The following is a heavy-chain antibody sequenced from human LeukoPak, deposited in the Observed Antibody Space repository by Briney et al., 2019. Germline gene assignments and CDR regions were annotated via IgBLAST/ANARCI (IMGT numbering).Heavy chain of an antibody. D-gene: IGHD6-19*01. J-gene: IGHJ4*02. CDR3: AKDLSSGSRRAY. CDR2: IDEDGSET. V-gene: IGHV3-7*01. CDR1: GFTFSNYW. Sequence: PGGSLRLSCEVSGFTFSNYWMMWVHQAPGKGPEWVASIDEDGSETNYVDSVTGRFTVSRDHAKNSLFLQMNSLRAEDTGVYYCAKDLSSGSRRAYWGQGTLVTVSS.